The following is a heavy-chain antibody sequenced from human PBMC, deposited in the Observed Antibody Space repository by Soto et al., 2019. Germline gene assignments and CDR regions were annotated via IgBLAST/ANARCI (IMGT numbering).Heavy chain of an antibody. J-gene: IGHJ4*02. D-gene: IGHD3-22*01. Sequence: PVGSLRLSCVGSGFTFSDSVMAWVRQAPLKVLEWLSVMSGDGRTRYALSVTGRFTISRDNSKNTLYLQMRSLRAEDAAAYYCVKWHTSNFDSLPFTGFDFWGQGTQVTVSS. V-gene: IGHV3-23*01. CDR1: GFTFSDSV. CDR3: VKWHTSNFDSLPFTGFDF. CDR2: MSGDGRT.